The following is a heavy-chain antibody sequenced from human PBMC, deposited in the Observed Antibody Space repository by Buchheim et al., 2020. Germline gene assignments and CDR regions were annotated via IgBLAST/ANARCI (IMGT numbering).Heavy chain of an antibody. V-gene: IGHV1-8*01. CDR2: MNPNSGNT. J-gene: IGHJ5*02. D-gene: IGHD3-10*01. CDR3: ARDHGSITMVQGVIWWFDP. Sequence: QVQLVQSGAEVKKPGASVKVSCKASGYTFTSYDINWVRQATGQGLEWMGWMNPNSGNTGYAQKFQGRVTMTRNTSISTDYMELSSLRSEDTAVYYCARDHGSITMVQGVIWWFDPWGQGTL. CDR1: GYTFTSYD.